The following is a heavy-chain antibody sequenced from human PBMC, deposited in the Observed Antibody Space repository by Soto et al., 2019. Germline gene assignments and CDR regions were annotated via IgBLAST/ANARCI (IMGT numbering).Heavy chain of an antibody. CDR1: GYSFAGYW. CDR2: IDPSDSQT. CDR3: AREKQLVRYGMDV. V-gene: IGHV5-10-1*01. Sequence: PGESLKISCKGSGYSFAGYWITWVRQKPGKGLEWMGRIDPSDSQTYYSPSFRGHVTISVTKSITTVFLQWSSLRASDTAMYYCAREKQLVRYGMDVWGQGTTVTVSS. J-gene: IGHJ6*02. D-gene: IGHD6-6*01.